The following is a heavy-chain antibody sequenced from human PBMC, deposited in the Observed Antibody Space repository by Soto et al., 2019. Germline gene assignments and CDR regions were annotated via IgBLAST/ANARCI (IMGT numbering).Heavy chain of an antibody. J-gene: IGHJ4*02. CDR3: AGHELREDYYGSGSFDY. Sequence: GESLKTPCKGSGYSFTSYWIGRVPPSPGKGLEVVGINYSGYSDTRYSPSFQGKDPISADKYISTALLQWSSLKASDTAREYCAGHELREDYYGSGSFDYWGQGTLVTVSS. V-gene: IGHV5-51*01. CDR1: GYSFTSYW. D-gene: IGHD3-10*01. CDR2: NYSGYSDT.